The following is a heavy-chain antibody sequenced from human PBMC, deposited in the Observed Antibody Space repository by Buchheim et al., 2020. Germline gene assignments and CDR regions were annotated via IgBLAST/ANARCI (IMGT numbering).Heavy chain of an antibody. J-gene: IGHJ4*02. CDR1: GFTFSSYA. D-gene: IGHD3-10*01. CDR2: LSYDGSNK. CDR3: ARFNSGSYYFDY. Sequence: QVQLVESGGGVVQPGRSLRLSCAASGFTFSSYAMHWVRQAPGKGLEWVAVLSYDGSNKYYADSVKGRFTISRDNSKNTLYLQMNSLRAEDTAVYYCARFNSGSYYFDYWGQGTL. V-gene: IGHV3-30-3*01.